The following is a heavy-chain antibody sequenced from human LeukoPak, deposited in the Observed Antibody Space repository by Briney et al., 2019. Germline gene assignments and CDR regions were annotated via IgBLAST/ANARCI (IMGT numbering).Heavy chain of an antibody. CDR3: ATRSTGVAATFDC. CDR1: GGSISSYY. D-gene: IGHD2-15*01. Sequence: SETLSLTCTVSGGSISSYYWSWIRQPPGKGLEWIGYISYSGNTNYNPSLKSRVTISVDTSKNQFSLKLSSVTAADTAVYYCATRSTGVAATFDCWGQGALVTVSS. V-gene: IGHV4-59*01. CDR2: ISYSGNT. J-gene: IGHJ4*02.